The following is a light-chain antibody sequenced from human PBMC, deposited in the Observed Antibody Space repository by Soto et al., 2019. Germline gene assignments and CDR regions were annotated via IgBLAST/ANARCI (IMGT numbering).Light chain of an antibody. V-gene: IGKV3-11*01. CDR2: DAS. CDR3: QQRSHWPPVT. CDR1: QSVSSY. J-gene: IGKJ4*01. Sequence: EIVLTQSPATLSLSPGERATLSCMASQSVSSYLAWYQQNPGQAPRLLIYDASNRATGIPARFSGSGSGTDCTLAISSLEPEDFAFYYCQQRSHWPPVTFGGGTKVEIK.